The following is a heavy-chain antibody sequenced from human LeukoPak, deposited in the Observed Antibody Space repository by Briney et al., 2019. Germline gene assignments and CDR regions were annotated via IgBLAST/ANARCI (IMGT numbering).Heavy chain of an antibody. D-gene: IGHD6-6*01. CDR3: ARTGTAARSFDY. CDR2: IYYSGST. J-gene: IGHJ4*02. Sequence: PSETLSLTCTASGGSISSSSYYWGWIRQPPGKGLEWIGSIYYSGSTYYNPSLKSRVTISVDTSKNQFSLKLSSVTAADTAVYYCARTGTAARSFDYWGQGTLVTVSS. V-gene: IGHV4-39*01. CDR1: GGSISSSSYY.